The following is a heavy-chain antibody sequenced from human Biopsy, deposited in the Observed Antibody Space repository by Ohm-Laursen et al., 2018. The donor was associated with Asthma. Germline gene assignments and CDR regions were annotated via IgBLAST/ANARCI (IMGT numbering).Heavy chain of an antibody. J-gene: IGHJ4*02. Sequence: PRLSCAASGFSFSNYGMHWVRQAPGKGLDWVAVISFDGTNRNYTDSVKGRFTISRDNSRNTLHLQMNSLRAEDTAVYYCAKDVFPGWELRRGPDYWGQGTLVTVSS. CDR2: ISFDGTNR. D-gene: IGHD1-26*01. V-gene: IGHV3-30*18. CDR3: AKDVFPGWELRRGPDY. CDR1: GFSFSNYG.